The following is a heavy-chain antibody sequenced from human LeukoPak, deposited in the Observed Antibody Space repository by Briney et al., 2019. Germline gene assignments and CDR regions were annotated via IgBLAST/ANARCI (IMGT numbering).Heavy chain of an antibody. V-gene: IGHV3-30-3*01. J-gene: IGHJ4*02. D-gene: IGHD1-1*01. CDR1: GFTFSSYA. CDR2: ISYDGSNK. CDR3: ARDSNGFDC. Sequence: GGSLRLSCAASGFTFSSYAMHWVRQAPGKGLEWMTVISYDGSNKYYADYVKGRFTISRDNSKNTLYLQMNSLRAEDTAVYYCARDSNGFDCWGQGTLVTVSS.